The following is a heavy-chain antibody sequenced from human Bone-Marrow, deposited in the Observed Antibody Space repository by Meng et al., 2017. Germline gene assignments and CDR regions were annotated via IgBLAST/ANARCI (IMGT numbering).Heavy chain of an antibody. D-gene: IGHD6-13*01. CDR1: GCSICASSFY. CDR3: AREWGTLATAADDY. J-gene: IGHJ4*02. V-gene: IGHV4-39*07. Sequence: QLQPQESGPGLVKPSETLSLTCIVSGCSICASSFYWGWIRQAPGKGLEWIGTLHDSGSTYYNPSLKRRVTISADTSNSQFSLKLSSVTAADTAVYYCAREWGTLATAADDYWGQGTLVTVSS. CDR2: LHDSGST.